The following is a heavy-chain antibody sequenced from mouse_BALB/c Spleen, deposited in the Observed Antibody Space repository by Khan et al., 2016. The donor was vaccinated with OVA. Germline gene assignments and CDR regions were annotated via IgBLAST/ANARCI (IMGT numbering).Heavy chain of an antibody. D-gene: IGHD2-10*01. CDR1: GFSLTNYG. J-gene: IGHJ4*01. V-gene: IGHV2-6-1*01. Sequence: VELVESGPGLVAPSQSLSITCTISGFSLTNYGVHWVRQPPGKGLEWLVVIWSDGSTTYNSALKSRLRISKDNSKSQVFLKMNSLQTDDTAMYYCARQPYYHYYIMDYWGQGTAVTVSS. CDR2: IWSDGST. CDR3: ARQPYYHYYIMDY.